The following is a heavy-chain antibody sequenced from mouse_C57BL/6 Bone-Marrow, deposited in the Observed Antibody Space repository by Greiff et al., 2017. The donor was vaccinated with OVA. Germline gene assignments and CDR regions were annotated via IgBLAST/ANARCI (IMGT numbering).Heavy chain of an antibody. Sequence: VKLMESGAELVRPGTSVKVSCKASGYAFTNYLIEWVKQRPGQGLEWIGVINPGSGGTNYNEKFKGKATLTADQSSSTAYMQLSSLTSEDSAVYFCARGEEGYYVGYFDVWGTGTTVTVSS. CDR3: ARGEEGYYVGYFDV. D-gene: IGHD2-3*01. J-gene: IGHJ1*03. CDR2: INPGSGGT. CDR1: GYAFTNYL. V-gene: IGHV1-54*01.